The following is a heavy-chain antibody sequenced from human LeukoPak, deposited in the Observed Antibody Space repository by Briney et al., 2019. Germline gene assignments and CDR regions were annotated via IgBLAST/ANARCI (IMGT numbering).Heavy chain of an antibody. D-gene: IGHD6-13*01. CDR1: GFTVSSNY. CDR2: IYSGGST. J-gene: IGHJ6*02. CDR3: ARGNRGFSSSWYRWDYYYYYGMDV. V-gene: IGHV3-53*05. Sequence: GGSLRLSCAASGFTVSSNYMSRVRQAPGKGLEWVSVIYSGGSTYYADSVKGRFTISRDNSKNTLYLQMNSLRAEDTAVYYCARGNRGFSSSWYRWDYYYYYGMDVWGQGTTVTVSS.